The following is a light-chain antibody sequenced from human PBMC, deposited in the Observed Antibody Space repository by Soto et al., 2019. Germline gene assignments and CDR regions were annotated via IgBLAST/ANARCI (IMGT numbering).Light chain of an antibody. CDR3: GADHGSGSNFVVV. J-gene: IGLJ2*01. CDR1: SGYSNYK. Sequence: QTVVTQPPSASASLGASVTLTCTLSSGYSNYKVDWYQQRPGKGPRFVMRVGTGGIVGSKGDGIPDRFSVLGSGLNRYQTIKNIQEGDESDYHCGADHGSGSNFVVVFGGGTKLTVL. CDR2: VGTGGIVG. V-gene: IGLV9-49*01.